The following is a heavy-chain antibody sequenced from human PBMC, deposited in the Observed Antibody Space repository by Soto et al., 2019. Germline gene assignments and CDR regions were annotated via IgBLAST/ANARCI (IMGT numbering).Heavy chain of an antibody. CDR3: ARPIYDSSGYAFDI. V-gene: IGHV4-59*08. D-gene: IGHD3-22*01. CDR2: IYYSGST. J-gene: IGHJ3*02. CDR1: GGSISSYY. Sequence: SETLSLTCTVSGGSISSYYWSWIRQPPGKGLEWIGYIYYSGSTNYNPSLKSRVTISVDTSKNQFSLKLSSVTAADTAVYYCARPIYDSSGYAFDIWGQGTMVTVSS.